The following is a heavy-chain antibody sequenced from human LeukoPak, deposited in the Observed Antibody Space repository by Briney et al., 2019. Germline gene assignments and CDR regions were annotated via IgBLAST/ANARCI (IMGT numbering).Heavy chain of an antibody. Sequence: PSETLSLTCAVYGGSFSGYYWSWIRQPPGKGLEWIGYIYYSGSTYYNPSLKSRVTISVDTSKNQFSLKLSSVTAADTAVYYCAAPIMGGDQIDYWGQGTLVTVSS. V-gene: IGHV4-59*06. CDR2: IYYSGST. J-gene: IGHJ4*02. CDR3: AAPIMGGDQIDY. CDR1: GGSFSGYY. D-gene: IGHD2-21*02.